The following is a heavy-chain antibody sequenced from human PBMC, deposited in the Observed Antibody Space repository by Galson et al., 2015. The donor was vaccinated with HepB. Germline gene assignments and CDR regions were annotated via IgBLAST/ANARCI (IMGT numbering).Heavy chain of an antibody. CDR3: ARGSPVVATTYYYYGMDV. CDR1: GFTFSSYE. D-gene: IGHD5-12*01. Sequence: SLRLSCAASGFTFSSYEMNWVRQAPGKGLEWVSYISSSGSTIYYADSVKGRFTISRDNAKNSLYLQMNSLRAEDTAVYYCARGSPVVATTYYYYGMDVWGQGTTVTVSS. CDR2: ISSSGSTI. V-gene: IGHV3-48*03. J-gene: IGHJ6*02.